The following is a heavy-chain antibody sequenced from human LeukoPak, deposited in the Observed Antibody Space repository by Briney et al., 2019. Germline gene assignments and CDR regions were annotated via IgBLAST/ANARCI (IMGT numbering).Heavy chain of an antibody. V-gene: IGHV3-30*18. J-gene: IGHJ4*02. D-gene: IGHD6-13*01. CDR3: AKDRGAAADPFDY. Sequence: GGSLRLSCAASGFTFSSYGMHWVRQAPGKGLEWVAVISYDGSNKYYADSVKGRFTISRDNSKNTLYLQMNSLRAEDTAVYYCAKDRGAAADPFDYWGQGTLVTVSS. CDR2: ISYDGSNK. CDR1: GFTFSSYG.